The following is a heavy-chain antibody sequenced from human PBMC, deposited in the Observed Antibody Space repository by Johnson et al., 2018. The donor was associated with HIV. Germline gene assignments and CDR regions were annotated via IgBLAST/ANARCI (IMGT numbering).Heavy chain of an antibody. J-gene: IGHJ3*02. CDR1: GFTFRAYG. V-gene: IGHV3-30*03. Sequence: VQLVESGGGVVQPGTSLRLSCAASGFTFRAYGMHWVRQAPGKGLEWLTLMSYDGSNKDYADSVKGRFTISRDNSKNTLYLQMNSLRAEDTAVYYCARLRGAFDIWGQGTMVTVSS. CDR3: ARLRGAFDI. CDR2: MSYDGSNK.